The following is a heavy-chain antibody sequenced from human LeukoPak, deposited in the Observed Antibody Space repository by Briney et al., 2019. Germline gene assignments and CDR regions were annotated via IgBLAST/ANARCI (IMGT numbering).Heavy chain of an antibody. CDR2: IYYSGST. CDR1: GGSISSHYY. V-gene: IGHV4-39*01. D-gene: IGHD3-10*01. J-gene: IGHJ4*02. Sequence: PSETLSLTCTVSGGSISSHYYWIWIRQPPGKGLEWIGSIYYSGSTYYNPSLKSRVTISVDTSKNQFSLKLNSLTAAETAVYYCTRQYGSGSSYTPVVDLWGQGTLVTVSS. CDR3: TRQYGSGSSYTPVVDL.